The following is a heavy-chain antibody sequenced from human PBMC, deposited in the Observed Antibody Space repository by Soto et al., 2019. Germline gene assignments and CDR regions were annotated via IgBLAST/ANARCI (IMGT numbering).Heavy chain of an antibody. Sequence: EVQLVESGGGLVKPGGSLRLSCAASGFTFSNAWMNWVRQAPGKGLEWVGRIKSKTDGGTTDYAAPVKGRFTISRDDSRDTLYLQMNSLKTEDTAVYYCTTGYCTNGVCYPEFDYWGQGTLVTVSS. CDR3: TTGYCTNGVCYPEFDY. CDR1: GFTFSNAW. V-gene: IGHV3-15*07. D-gene: IGHD2-8*01. CDR2: IKSKTDGGTT. J-gene: IGHJ4*02.